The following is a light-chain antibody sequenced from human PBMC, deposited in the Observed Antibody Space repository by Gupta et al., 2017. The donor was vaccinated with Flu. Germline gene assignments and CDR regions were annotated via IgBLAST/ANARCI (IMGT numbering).Light chain of an antibody. J-gene: IGLJ2*01. V-gene: IGLV6-57*03. CDR2: EYD. CDR1: SGSIASRY. Sequence: SITCTRSSGSIASRYVQWFQQRPGSAPTPVIFEYDQRPRGVPDPLSGSVDNSSTSASLTITGLKTEDEADYYCQSSDSNNHFGVFGGGTKLTVL. CDR3: QSSDSNNHFGV.